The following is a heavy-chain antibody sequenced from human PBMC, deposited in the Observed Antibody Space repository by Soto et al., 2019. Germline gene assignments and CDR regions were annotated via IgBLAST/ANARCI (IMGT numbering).Heavy chain of an antibody. D-gene: IGHD5-12*01. CDR1: GFTFSDHY. CDR2: TRNKANSYTT. V-gene: IGHV3-72*01. CDR3: ARGLPRVVTMRRGYYGMDV. Sequence: AGSLRLSCAASGFTFSDHYMDWVRQAPGKGLEWVGRTRNKANSYTTEYAASVKGRFTISRDDSKNSLYLQMNSLKTEDTAVYYCARGLPRVVTMRRGYYGMDVWGQGTTVTVSS. J-gene: IGHJ6*02.